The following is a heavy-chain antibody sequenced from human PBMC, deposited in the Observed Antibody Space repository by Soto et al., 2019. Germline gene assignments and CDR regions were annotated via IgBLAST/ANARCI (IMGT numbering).Heavy chain of an antibody. CDR1: GFTFSSYG. CDR2: IWYDGSNK. V-gene: IGHV3-33*01. J-gene: IGHJ3*02. CDR3: ATLPGYSSGNDAFDI. Sequence: GGSLRLSCAASGFTFSSYGMHWVRQAPGKGLEWVAVIWYDGSNKYYADSVKGRFTISRDNSKNTLYLQMNSLRAEDTAVYYCATLPGYSSGNDAFDIWGQGTMVTVS. D-gene: IGHD6-19*01.